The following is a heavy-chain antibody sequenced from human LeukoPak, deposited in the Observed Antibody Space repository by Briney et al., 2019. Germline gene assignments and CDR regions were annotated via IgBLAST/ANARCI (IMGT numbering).Heavy chain of an antibody. CDR2: IYYSGST. CDR3: ARGHFDWSYYYYYGMDV. D-gene: IGHD3-9*01. Sequence: SETLSLTCTVSGGSISSHYWSWIRQPPGKGLEWIGYIYYSGSTNYNPSLKSRVTISVDTSKNQFSLKLSSVTAADTAVYYCARGHFDWSYYYYYGMDVWGKGTTVAVSS. CDR1: GGSISSHY. V-gene: IGHV4-59*08. J-gene: IGHJ6*04.